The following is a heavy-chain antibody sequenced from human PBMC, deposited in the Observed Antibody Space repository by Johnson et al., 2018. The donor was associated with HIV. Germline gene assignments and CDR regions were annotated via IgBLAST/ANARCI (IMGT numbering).Heavy chain of an antibody. CDR2: IRYDGSNK. J-gene: IGHJ3*02. D-gene: IGHD1-26*01. Sequence: QVQLVESGGGVVQPGRSLRLSCAASGFTFSSYAMHWVRQAPGKGLEWVSFIRYDGSNKYYGDSVKGRFTVSRDNSKNTLYLQMNSLRAEDTAVYYCAKDQWELSRGAFDIWGQGTMVTVSS. V-gene: IGHV3-30*02. CDR1: GFTFSSYA. CDR3: AKDQWELSRGAFDI.